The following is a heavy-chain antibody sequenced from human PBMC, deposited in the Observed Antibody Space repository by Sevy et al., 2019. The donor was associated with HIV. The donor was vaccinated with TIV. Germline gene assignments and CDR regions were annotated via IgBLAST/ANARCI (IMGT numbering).Heavy chain of an antibody. Sequence: GGSLRLSCVASGFSFSSYGMHWVRQAPGKGLEWVAVISYDGSKTYYVDSVKGRFTISRDNSKNTLYLQMNSLRAEDRAVYYCAKDKHYYDKGGSSYYYMDVWGKGTTVTVSS. CDR1: GFSFSSYG. V-gene: IGHV3-30*18. CDR2: ISYDGSKT. CDR3: AKDKHYYDKGGSSYYYMDV. D-gene: IGHD3-22*01. J-gene: IGHJ6*03.